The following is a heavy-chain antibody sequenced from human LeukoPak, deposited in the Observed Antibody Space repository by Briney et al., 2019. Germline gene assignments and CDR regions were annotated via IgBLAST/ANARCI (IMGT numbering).Heavy chain of an antibody. J-gene: IGHJ5*02. CDR1: GFTFSSYA. CDR2: ISGTGGST. D-gene: IGHD3-10*01. Sequence: GGSLRLSCAASGFTFSSYAMSWVRQAPGKWLEWVSAISGTGGSTYYADSVKGRFTISRDNAKNTLYLQMNSLRAEDTAVYYCARDLDGSGDYHWFDPWGQGTLVTVSS. CDR3: ARDLDGSGDYHWFDP. V-gene: IGHV3-23*01.